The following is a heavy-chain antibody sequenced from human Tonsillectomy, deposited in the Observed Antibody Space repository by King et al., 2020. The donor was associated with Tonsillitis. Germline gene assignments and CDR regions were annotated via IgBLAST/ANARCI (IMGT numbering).Heavy chain of an antibody. D-gene: IGHD3-3*01. J-gene: IGHJ6*02. V-gene: IGHV3-30*03. CDR2: IAYDGSNK. CDR3: ARVFLEWLLRYGMDV. CDR1: GFIFRSYG. Sequence: VQLVESGGGVVQPGRSLRLSCAASGFIFRSYGMHWVRQAPGKGLEWVAVIAYDGSNKYYADSVKGRFTISRDNSKNTLYLQMNSLRAEDTAVYYCARVFLEWLLRYGMDVWGQGTTVTVSS.